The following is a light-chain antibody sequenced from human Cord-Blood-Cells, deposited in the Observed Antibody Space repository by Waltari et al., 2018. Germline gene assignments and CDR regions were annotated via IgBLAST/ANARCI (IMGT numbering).Light chain of an antibody. CDR3: QQYYSYPT. CDR2: AAS. V-gene: IGKV1-8*01. J-gene: IGKJ5*01. Sequence: AIRMTQSPSSLSASTGDSVNITCRASQGISSYLAWYQQKPGKAPKLLIYAASTLQSGVPSRFSGSGSGTDFTLTISCLQSEDFATYYCQQYYSYPTFGQGTRLEIK. CDR1: QGISSY.